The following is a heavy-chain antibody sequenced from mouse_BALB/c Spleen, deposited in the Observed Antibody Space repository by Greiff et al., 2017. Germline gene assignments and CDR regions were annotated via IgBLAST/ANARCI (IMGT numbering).Heavy chain of an antibody. D-gene: IGHD1-1*02. J-gene: IGHJ4*01. CDR3: ARDYGGMDY. Sequence: EVQGVESGGGLVKPGGSLKLSCAASGFTFSDYYMYWVRQTPEKRLEWVATISDGGSYTYYPDSVKGRFTISRDNAKNNLYLQMSSLKSEDTAMYYCARDYGGMDYWGQGTSVTVSS. V-gene: IGHV5-4*02. CDR1: GFTFSDYY. CDR2: ISDGGSYT.